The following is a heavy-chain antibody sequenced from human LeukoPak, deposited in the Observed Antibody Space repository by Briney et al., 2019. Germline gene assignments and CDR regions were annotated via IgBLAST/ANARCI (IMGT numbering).Heavy chain of an antibody. CDR1: GGSIGSVDYY. J-gene: IGHJ5*02. CDR3: ARDTGYVWA. Sequence: PSETLSLTCTVSGGSIGSVDYYWSWIRQPPGKGLKWIGYIYYSGSTYYDPSLKSRLTISVDTSKNQFSLRLSSVTAADTAVYYCARDTGYVWAWGQGTLVTVSS. CDR2: IYYSGST. V-gene: IGHV4-30-4*01. D-gene: IGHD3-16*01.